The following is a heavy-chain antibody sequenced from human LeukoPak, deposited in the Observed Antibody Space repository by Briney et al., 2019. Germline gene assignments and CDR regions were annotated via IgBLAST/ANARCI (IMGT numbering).Heavy chain of an antibody. CDR3: ARDPVLRYFDWSRTCCYYGMDV. CDR2: IYYSGST. V-gene: IGHV4-31*03. CDR1: GGSISSGGYY. D-gene: IGHD3-9*01. Sequence: SQTLSLTCTVSGGSISSGGYYWSWIRQHPGKGLEWIGYIYYSGSTYHNPSLKSRVTISVDTSKNQFSLKLSSVTAADTAVYYCARDPVLRYFDWSRTCCYYGMDVWGQGTTVTVSS. J-gene: IGHJ6*02.